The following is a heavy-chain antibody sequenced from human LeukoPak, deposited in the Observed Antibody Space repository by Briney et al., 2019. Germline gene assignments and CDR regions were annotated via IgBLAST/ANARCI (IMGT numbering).Heavy chain of an antibody. CDR3: TIGSVVTAIPRGY. CDR2: IKSKTDGGTT. CDR1: GFTFSNAW. J-gene: IGHJ4*02. V-gene: IGHV3-15*01. Sequence: GGSLRLSCAVSGFTFSNAWMSWVRQAPGKGLEWVGRIKSKTDGGTTDYAAPVKGRFTISRDDSKNTLYLHMNSLRTEDTAVYYCTIGSVVTAIPRGYWGQGTLVTVSS. D-gene: IGHD2-21*02.